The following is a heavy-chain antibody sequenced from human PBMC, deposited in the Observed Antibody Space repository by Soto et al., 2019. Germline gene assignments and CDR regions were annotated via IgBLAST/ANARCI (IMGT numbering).Heavy chain of an antibody. J-gene: IGHJ3*02. V-gene: IGHV3-73*01. CDR2: IRSKANSYAT. D-gene: IGHD6-19*01. CDR1: GFTFSGSA. Sequence: GGSLRLSCAASGFTFSGSAMHWVRQASGKGLEWVGRIRSKANSYATAYAASVKGRFTISRDDSKNTAYLQMNSLKTEDTAVYYCTRPRQWLVDDAFDIWGQGTMVTVSS. CDR3: TRPRQWLVDDAFDI.